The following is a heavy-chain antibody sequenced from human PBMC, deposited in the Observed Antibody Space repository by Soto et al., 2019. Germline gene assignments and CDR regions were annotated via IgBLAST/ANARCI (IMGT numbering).Heavy chain of an antibody. CDR3: ARDRLSPSGRFLEWSLAYYYYGMDV. CDR1: GYTFTSYG. D-gene: IGHD3-3*01. V-gene: IGHV1-18*01. J-gene: IGHJ6*02. Sequence: QVQLVQSGAEVKKPGASVKVSCKASGYTFTSYGISWVRQAPGQGLEWMGWISAYNGNTNYAQKLQGRVTMTADTSTSTAYMELRSLRSDDTAVYYCARDRLSPSGRFLEWSLAYYYYGMDVWGQGTTVTVSS. CDR2: ISAYNGNT.